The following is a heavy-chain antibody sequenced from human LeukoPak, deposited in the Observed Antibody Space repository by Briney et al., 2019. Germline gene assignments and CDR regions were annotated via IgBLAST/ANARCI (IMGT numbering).Heavy chain of an antibody. D-gene: IGHD3-10*01. Sequence: SETLSLTCAVYGGSFSGYYWSWIRQPPGKGLEWIGEINHSGSTNNNPSLKSRVTISVDTSKNQFSLKLSSVTAADTAVYYCASYYYGSGSFFFDYWGQGTLVTVSS. CDR2: INHSGST. CDR1: GGSFSGYY. V-gene: IGHV4-34*01. CDR3: ASYYYGSGSFFFDY. J-gene: IGHJ4*02.